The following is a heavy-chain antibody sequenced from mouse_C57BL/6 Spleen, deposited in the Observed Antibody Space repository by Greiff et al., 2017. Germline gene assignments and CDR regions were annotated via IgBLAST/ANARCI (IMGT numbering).Heavy chain of an antibody. D-gene: IGHD3-2*02. J-gene: IGHJ2*01. CDR2: IDPETGGT. CDR1: GYTFTDYE. Sequence: QVQLQQSGAELVRPGASVTLSCKASGYTFTDYEMHWVKQTPVHGLEWIGAIDPETGGTAYTQKFKGKAILTADKSSSTAYMELRSLTSEDSAVYYCTRRDSSGLDYWGQGTTLTVSS. CDR3: TRRDSSGLDY. V-gene: IGHV1-15*01.